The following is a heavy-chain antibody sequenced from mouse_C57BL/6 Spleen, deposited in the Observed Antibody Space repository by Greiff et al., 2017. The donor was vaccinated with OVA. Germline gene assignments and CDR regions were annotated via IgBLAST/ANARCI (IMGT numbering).Heavy chain of an antibody. CDR2: IRSKSNNYAT. CDR3: VRLPYYYSNYNYAMDY. CDR1: GFSFNTYA. J-gene: IGHJ4*01. Sequence: EVHLVESGGGLVQPKGSLKLSCAASGFSFNTYAMNWVRQAPGKGLEWVARIRSKSNNYATYYADSVKDRFTISRDDSESMLYLQMNNLKTDDTAMYDYVRLPYYYSNYNYAMDYWGQGTSVTVSS. V-gene: IGHV10-1*01. D-gene: IGHD2-5*01.